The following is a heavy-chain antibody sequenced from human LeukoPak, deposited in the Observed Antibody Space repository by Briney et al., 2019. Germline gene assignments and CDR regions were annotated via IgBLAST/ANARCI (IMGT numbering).Heavy chain of an antibody. CDR1: EFTFDDYV. J-gene: IGHJ5*02. Sequence: PGRSLRLSCGVSEFTFDDYVIHWVRHGPGKGLEWVAAMSWTSGSIAYADSVEGRFNIFRDNAQSSLYLQMNSLRAEDTAVYYCAKDGYCSSTSCYRWANSFAWFDPWGQGTLVTVSS. D-gene: IGHD2-2*01. V-gene: IGHV3-9*01. CDR3: AKDGYCSSTSCYRWANSFAWFDP. CDR2: MSWTSGSI.